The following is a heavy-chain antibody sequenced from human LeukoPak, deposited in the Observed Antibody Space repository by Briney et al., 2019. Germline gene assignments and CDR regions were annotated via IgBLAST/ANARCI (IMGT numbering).Heavy chain of an antibody. CDR3: ARGNYGDYSFDY. D-gene: IGHD4-17*01. J-gene: IGHJ4*02. V-gene: IGHV4-59*01. CDR2: IYYSGST. CDR1: GGSISSYY. Sequence: SETLSLTCTVSGGSISSYYWSWIRQPPGKGLEWTGYIYYSGSTNYNPSLKSRVTISVDTSKNQFSLKLSSVTAADTAVYYCARGNYGDYSFDYWGQGTLVTVSS.